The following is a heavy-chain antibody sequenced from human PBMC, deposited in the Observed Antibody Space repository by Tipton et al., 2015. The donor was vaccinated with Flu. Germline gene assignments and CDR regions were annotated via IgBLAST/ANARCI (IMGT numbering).Heavy chain of an antibody. CDR1: GGSISSYY. V-gene: IGHV4-34*01. D-gene: IGHD6-13*01. CDR3: ARSRRQLVRLYYFDY. J-gene: IGHJ4*02. Sequence: TLSLTCTVSGGSISSYYWSWIRQPPGKGLEWIGEINHSGSTNYNPSLKSRVTISVDTSKNQFSLKLSSVTAADTAVYYCARSRRQLVRLYYFDYWGQGTLVTVSS. CDR2: INHSGST.